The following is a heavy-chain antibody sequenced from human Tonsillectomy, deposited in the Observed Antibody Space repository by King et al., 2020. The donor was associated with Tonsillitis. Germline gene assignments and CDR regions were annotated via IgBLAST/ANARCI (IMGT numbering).Heavy chain of an antibody. J-gene: IGHJ5*02. CDR2: IKIKSVGETT. CDR3: TTDCSITSCYGWAWLDT. V-gene: IGHV3-15*01. CDR1: GFSFSHAW. Sequence: VQLVESGGGLVKPGGSVRLSCAASGFSFSHAWMNWVRQTPGKGLEWVGRIKIKSVGETTDYAAPVKGRFIISRDDSKNTLYLQMNSLKTEDTAVYYCTTDCSITSCYGWAWLDTCGQGSLVTVSS. D-gene: IGHD2-2*01.